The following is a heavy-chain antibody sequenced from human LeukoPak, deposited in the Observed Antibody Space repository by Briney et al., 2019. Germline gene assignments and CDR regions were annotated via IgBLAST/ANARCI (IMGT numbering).Heavy chain of an antibody. J-gene: IGHJ4*02. Sequence: PGGSLRLSCAASGFTFSSYEMNWVRQAPGKGLEWVSYISSSGRTIYYADSVKGRFTISRDNAKNSLYLQMNSLRAEDTAVYYCAREGGCHYESSGYAANDYWGQGTLVTVSS. CDR3: AREGGCHYESSGYAANDY. CDR2: ISSSGRTI. CDR1: GFTFSSYE. D-gene: IGHD3-22*01. V-gene: IGHV3-48*03.